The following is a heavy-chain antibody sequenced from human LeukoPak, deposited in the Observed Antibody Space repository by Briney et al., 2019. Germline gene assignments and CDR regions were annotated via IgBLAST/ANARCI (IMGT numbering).Heavy chain of an antibody. CDR3: AKRRTVDTAMVTHYYGMDV. J-gene: IGHJ6*02. D-gene: IGHD5-18*01. V-gene: IGHV3-30*18. CDR1: GFTFSSHG. Sequence: GGSLRLSCAASGFTFSSHGMHWVRQAPGKGLEWVAVISYDGSDKYYADSVKGRFTISRDNSKNTLYLQMNSLRAEDTAVYYCAKRRTVDTAMVTHYYGMDVWGQGTTVTVSS. CDR2: ISYDGSDK.